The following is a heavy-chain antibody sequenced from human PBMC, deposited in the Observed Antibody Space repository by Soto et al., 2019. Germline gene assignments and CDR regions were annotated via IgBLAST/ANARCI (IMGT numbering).Heavy chain of an antibody. CDR2: ISAYNGNT. CDR3: ARGADTAMVYYYYMDV. J-gene: IGHJ6*03. V-gene: IGHV1-18*01. D-gene: IGHD5-18*01. Sequence: ASVKVSCKASGYTFTSYGISWVRQAPGQGLEWMGWISAYNGNTNYAQKLQGRVTMTTDTSTSTAYMELRSLRSDDTAVYYCARGADTAMVYYYYMDVWGKGTTVTVSS. CDR1: GYTFTSYG.